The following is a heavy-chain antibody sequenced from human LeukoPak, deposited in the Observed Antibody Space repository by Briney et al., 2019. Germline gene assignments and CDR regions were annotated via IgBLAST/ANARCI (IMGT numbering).Heavy chain of an antibody. V-gene: IGHV5-51*01. CDR2: INPSDSDT. CDR1: GYSFSNYW. J-gene: IGHJ4*02. CDR3: AKRLTSGGRGDY. Sequence: GESLQISCQGSGYSFSNYWIGWARQMPGKGLEWMGVINPSDSDTRYSPSLQGQVTISADRSISTAYLQWSSLKAPDTAMYYCAKRLTSGGRGDYWGQGTLVTVSS. D-gene: IGHD2-15*01.